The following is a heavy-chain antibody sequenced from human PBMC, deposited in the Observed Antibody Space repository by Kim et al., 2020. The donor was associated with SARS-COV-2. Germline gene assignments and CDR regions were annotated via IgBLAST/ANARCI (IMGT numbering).Heavy chain of an antibody. D-gene: IGHD2-2*01. CDR2: INEDASSK. J-gene: IGHJ5*01. CDR1: GFTFENYW. CDR3: MKESTDSEGGS. Sequence: GGSLRVTCAASGFTFENYWMNWVRQAPGKGLEWVANINEDASSKNYVDSVKGRFTISRDNAKNSVSLEMSSLRVEDTAVYYCMKESTDSEGGSWGQGTLVTVSS. V-gene: IGHV3-7*03.